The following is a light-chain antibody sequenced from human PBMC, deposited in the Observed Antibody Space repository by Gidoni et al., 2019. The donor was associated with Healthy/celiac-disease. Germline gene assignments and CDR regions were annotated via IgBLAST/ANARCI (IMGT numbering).Light chain of an antibody. CDR1: SSDVGSYNR. J-gene: IGLJ1*01. CDR2: EVS. CDR3: SLYTSSSTYV. V-gene: IGLV2-18*01. Sequence: QSALTQPPSVSGYPGQSVTISCTGTSSDVGSYNRVSWYQQPPGTAPKLMIYEVSNRPSGVPDRFSGSKSGNTASLTISGLQAEDEADYYCSLYTSSSTYVFGTGTKVTVL.